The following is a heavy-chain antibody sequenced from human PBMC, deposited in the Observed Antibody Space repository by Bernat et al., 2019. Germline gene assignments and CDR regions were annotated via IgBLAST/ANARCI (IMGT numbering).Heavy chain of an antibody. CDR2: VSGGGGST. CDR3: ARGGIAARIDY. D-gene: IGHD6-6*01. V-gene: IGHV3-23*01. J-gene: IGHJ4*02. Sequence: VHLLESGGGLEQPGGSLRLSCEASGFTFSNYGMSWVRQAPGKGLEWVSGVSGGGGSTYYADSVKGRFTISRDNSKNTLYLQMNSLRAEDTAVYYCARGGIAARIDYWGQGTLVTVSS. CDR1: GFTFSNYG.